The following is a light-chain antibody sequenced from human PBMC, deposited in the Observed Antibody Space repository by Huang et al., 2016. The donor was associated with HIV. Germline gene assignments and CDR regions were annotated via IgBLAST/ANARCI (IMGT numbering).Light chain of an antibody. CDR3: QQRSDWPPIT. J-gene: IGKJ5*01. Sequence: EIVLTQSPATLSLSPGERATLSCRASQSVGYHLAWYQQKPGQAPRLLIYDASNRAADIPARFTGSGSGTDFTLTISSLQPGDFGIYYCQQRSDWPPITFGQGTRLEIK. V-gene: IGKV3-11*01. CDR1: QSVGYH. CDR2: DAS.